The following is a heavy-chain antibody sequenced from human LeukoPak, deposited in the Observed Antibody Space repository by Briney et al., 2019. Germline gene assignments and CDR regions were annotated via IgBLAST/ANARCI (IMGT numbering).Heavy chain of an antibody. CDR2: ITWNGDST. CDR1: GFIFDDYG. D-gene: IGHD5-18*01. V-gene: IGHV3-20*04. CDR3: ATRGYTGPSDF. J-gene: IGHJ4*02. Sequence: GGSHRLSCAASGFIFDDYGMSWVRQAPGKGLEWVSGITWNGDSTSYADSVKGRFTISRDNAKNYVYLQMKNLRAEDTALYFCATRGYTGPSDFWGRGDRGTVSS.